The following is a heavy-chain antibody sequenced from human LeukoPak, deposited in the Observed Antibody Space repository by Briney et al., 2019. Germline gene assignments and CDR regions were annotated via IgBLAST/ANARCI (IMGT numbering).Heavy chain of an antibody. CDR3: ARANFLYCSSSTCLFDY. D-gene: IGHD2-2*01. CDR1: GYTFTDYY. V-gene: IGHV1-2*02. Sequence: APGNVSGKASGYTFTDYYMHSVRQAPGQGFEGMGWIKPNDGDTNSAQKFQGRVTMTRDTSISTAHTEVSRLRSDDTAVYYCARANFLYCSSSTCLFDYWGQGTLVTVSS. J-gene: IGHJ4*02. CDR2: IKPNDGDT.